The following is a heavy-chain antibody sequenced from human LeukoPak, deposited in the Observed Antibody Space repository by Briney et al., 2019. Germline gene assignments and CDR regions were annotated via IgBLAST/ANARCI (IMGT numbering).Heavy chain of an antibody. Sequence: SETLSLTCTVSGGSISSSSYYWGWIRQPPGKGLEWIGSIYYSGSTYYNPSLKRRVTISVDTSKNQFSLKLSSVTAADTAVYYCARDRGPGAGIAVAGYGMDVWGQGTTVTVSS. J-gene: IGHJ6*02. V-gene: IGHV4-39*07. D-gene: IGHD6-19*01. CDR3: ARDRGPGAGIAVAGYGMDV. CDR1: GGSISSSSYY. CDR2: IYYSGST.